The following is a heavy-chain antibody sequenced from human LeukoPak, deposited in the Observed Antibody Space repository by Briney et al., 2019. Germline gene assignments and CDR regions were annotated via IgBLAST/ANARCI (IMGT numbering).Heavy chain of an antibody. V-gene: IGHV3-23*01. Sequence: PGGSLRLSCAASGFTFSSYAMSWVRQAPGKGLEWVSAISGSGGSTYYADSVKGRFTISRDNSKNTLYLQMNSLRAEDTAVYYCAKDGGVDLTYYDFWSGRRFDSCGQGPLVTVSS. CDR1: GFTFSSYA. D-gene: IGHD3-3*01. CDR2: ISGSGGST. J-gene: IGHJ4*02. CDR3: AKDGGVDLTYYDFWSGRRFDS.